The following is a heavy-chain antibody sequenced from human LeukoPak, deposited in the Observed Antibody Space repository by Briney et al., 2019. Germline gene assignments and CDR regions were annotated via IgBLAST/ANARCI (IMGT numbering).Heavy chain of an antibody. D-gene: IGHD1-7*01. Sequence: GGPLRLSCAASGFTFNYAWMSWVRQVPGKGLEWVGQTVSEIDGGTTDYATPVKGRFTISRDDSRSTLYLQMNSLKIEDTAVYYCTTDEDWNYARKDVWGQGATVIVSS. CDR3: TTDEDWNYARKDV. V-gene: IGHV3-15*04. CDR2: TVSEIDGGTT. J-gene: IGHJ6*02. CDR1: GFTFNYAW.